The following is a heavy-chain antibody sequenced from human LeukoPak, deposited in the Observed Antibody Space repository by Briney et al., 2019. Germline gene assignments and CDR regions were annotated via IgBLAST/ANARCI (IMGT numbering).Heavy chain of an antibody. CDR1: GGSFSGYY. V-gene: IGHV4-34*01. CDR2: INHSGST. J-gene: IGHJ4*02. D-gene: IGHD2-2*01. Sequence: SETLSLTCAVYGGSFSGYYWSWIRQPPGKGLEWIGEINHSGSTNYNPSLKSRVTISVDTSKNQFSLKLSSVTAADTAVYYCARGGGNLGYCSSTSCSAFDYWGQGTLVTVSS. CDR3: ARGGGNLGYCSSTSCSAFDY.